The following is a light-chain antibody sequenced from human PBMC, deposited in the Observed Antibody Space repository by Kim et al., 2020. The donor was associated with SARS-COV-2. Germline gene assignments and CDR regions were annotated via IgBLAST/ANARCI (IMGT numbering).Light chain of an antibody. CDR1: SGRIARNY. Sequence: GKTVTIACTRSSGRIARNYVQWYQQRPGSAPTTVIYEDNQRPSGVPDRFSGSIDSSSNSASLTISGLKTEDEADYYCQSYDSSNWVFGGGTQLTVL. CDR3: QSYDSSNWV. J-gene: IGLJ3*02. CDR2: EDN. V-gene: IGLV6-57*03.